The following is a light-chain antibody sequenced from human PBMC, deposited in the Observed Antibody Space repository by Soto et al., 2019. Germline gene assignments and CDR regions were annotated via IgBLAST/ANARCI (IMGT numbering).Light chain of an antibody. CDR2: EVS. V-gene: IGLV2-8*01. J-gene: IGLJ1*01. CDR3: LSYAGSTNYV. Sequence: QAVLTQPPCASGSPGQSVSISCTGTSRDVGGNNYVSWYQQHPGKAPKLMIYEVSKRPSGVPDRFSGSKSGNTASLTVSGLQAEDEADYFCLSYAGSTNYVFGTGTKV. CDR1: SRDVGGNNY.